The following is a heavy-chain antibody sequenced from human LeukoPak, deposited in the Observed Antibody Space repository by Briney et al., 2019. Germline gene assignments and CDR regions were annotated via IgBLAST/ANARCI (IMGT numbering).Heavy chain of an antibody. D-gene: IGHD4-11*01. V-gene: IGHV1-18*01. J-gene: IGHJ4*02. CDR1: GYTFLNYA. Sequence: GASVKVSCEASGYTFLNYAITWVRQAPGQGLEWMGWISTYNGGTNYAQKFQGRVTMTTDTSTRTAYMELSSLRSDDTAVHYCTRTWDYSPRGRFDYWGQGTRVTVSS. CDR2: ISTYNGGT. CDR3: TRTWDYSPRGRFDY.